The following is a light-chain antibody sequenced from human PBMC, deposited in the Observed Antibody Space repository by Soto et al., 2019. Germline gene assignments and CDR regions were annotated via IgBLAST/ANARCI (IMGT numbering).Light chain of an antibody. CDR2: GAS. J-gene: IGKJ2*01. CDR3: QQYNSWPYT. CDR1: QSVSSN. V-gene: IGKV3-15*01. Sequence: EIMMTQSPATLSVSPGERATLSCTASQSVSSNLAWYQQKPGQAPRLLIYGASTRATGIPARFSGSGSGTEFTLTISSLQSEDFAVYYCQQYNSWPYTFGQGTKLEIK.